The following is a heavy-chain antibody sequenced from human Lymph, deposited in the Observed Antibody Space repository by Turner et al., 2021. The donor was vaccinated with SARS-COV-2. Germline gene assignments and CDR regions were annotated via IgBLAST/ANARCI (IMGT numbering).Heavy chain of an antibody. Sequence: QLQLVQSGAEVKKPGSSVKVSCKAPGYTFTSYDINWVRQATGQGLEWMGWMNPNSGNTGYAQKFQGRVTMTRNNSISTAYMELSSLRSEDTAVYYCARGRYSGGGMDVWGQGTTVTVSS. CDR1: GYTFTSYD. D-gene: IGHD1-26*01. CDR2: MNPNSGNT. CDR3: ARGRYSGGGMDV. J-gene: IGHJ6*02. V-gene: IGHV1-8*02.